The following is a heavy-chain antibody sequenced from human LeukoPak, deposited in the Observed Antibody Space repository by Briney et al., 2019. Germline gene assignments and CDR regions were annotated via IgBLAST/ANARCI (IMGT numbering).Heavy chain of an antibody. CDR1: GFTFSSYE. CDR3: ARAPYGSPRPGY. Sequence: PGGSLRLSCAASGFTFSSYEMNWVRQAPGKGLEWVSYISSSGSTIYYADSVKGRFTISRDNAKNSLYLQMNSLRAEDTAVYYCARAPYGSPRPGYWGQGTLVTVSS. V-gene: IGHV3-48*03. J-gene: IGHJ4*02. D-gene: IGHD1-26*01. CDR2: ISSSGSTI.